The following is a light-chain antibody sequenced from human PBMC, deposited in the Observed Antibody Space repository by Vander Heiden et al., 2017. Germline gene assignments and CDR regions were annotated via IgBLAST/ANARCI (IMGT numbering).Light chain of an antibody. Sequence: QLVLTQSHSASASLGASVRLTCTLSSGHSRYAIAWHQQQPEKGPRYLMKVNSDGSHTKGDGIPDRFSGSSSGTERYLTISSLQSEDEADYYCQTWGSGIRVFGGGTRLTVL. V-gene: IGLV4-69*01. CDR1: SGHSRYA. J-gene: IGLJ3*02. CDR2: VNSDGSH. CDR3: QTWGSGIRV.